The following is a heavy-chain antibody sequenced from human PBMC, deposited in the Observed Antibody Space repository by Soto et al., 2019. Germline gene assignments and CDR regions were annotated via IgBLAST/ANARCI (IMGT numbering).Heavy chain of an antibody. V-gene: IGHV3-23*01. J-gene: IGHJ4*02. CDR2: LSGSGTST. Sequence: EVQLLESGGGLVQPGGSLRLSCAASGFSFVNYAMNWVRQAPGKGLEWVSGLSGSGTSTYYADSVKGRFTISRDNSRDTLLLQMISLTADYTAVYYCANATTNGRWFNPFDSWGQGALVTASS. CDR1: GFSFVNYA. D-gene: IGHD1-7*01. CDR3: ANATTNGRWFNPFDS.